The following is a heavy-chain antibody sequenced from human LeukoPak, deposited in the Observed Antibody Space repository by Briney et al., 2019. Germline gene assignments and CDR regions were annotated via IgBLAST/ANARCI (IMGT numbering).Heavy chain of an antibody. Sequence: SETLSLTCTVSGGSISSYYWSWIRQPPGKGLEWIGYIYYSGSTNYNPSLKSRVTISVDTSKNQFSLKLSSVTAADTAVYYCARHVPGLWFGELTQPFDYWGQGTLVTVSS. J-gene: IGHJ4*02. CDR1: GGSISSYY. CDR2: IYYSGST. D-gene: IGHD3-10*01. V-gene: IGHV4-59*08. CDR3: ARHVPGLWFGELTQPFDY.